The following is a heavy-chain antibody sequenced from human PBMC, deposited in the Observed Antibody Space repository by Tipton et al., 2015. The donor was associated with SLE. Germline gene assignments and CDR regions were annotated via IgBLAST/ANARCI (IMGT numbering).Heavy chain of an antibody. V-gene: IGHV3-30-3*01. D-gene: IGHD2-8*01. CDR1: GFTLERYV. Sequence: SLRLSCAASGFTLERYVMNWVRQAPGKGLEWVAIISYDGSNQDYAESVKGRFTISRDNSKNTLYLHLNSLRAEDTAVYYCAKVEGCEWHQPFDYWGQGTLVTVSS. J-gene: IGHJ4*02. CDR2: ISYDGSNQ. CDR3: AKVEGCEWHQPFDY.